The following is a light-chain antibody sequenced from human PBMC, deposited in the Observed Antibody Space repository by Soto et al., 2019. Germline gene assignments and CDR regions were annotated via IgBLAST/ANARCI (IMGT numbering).Light chain of an antibody. CDR3: QQYGSSPYT. V-gene: IGKV3-20*01. CDR1: QSVSSSY. CDR2: GAS. Sequence: EIVLTQSPGTLSLSPGERATLSCRASQSVSSSYFAWYKQKPGQAPRLLIYGASSRATGIPDRFSGSGSGTDFTLIISRLEPEDFAVYYCQQYGSSPYTFGQGTKLEIK. J-gene: IGKJ2*01.